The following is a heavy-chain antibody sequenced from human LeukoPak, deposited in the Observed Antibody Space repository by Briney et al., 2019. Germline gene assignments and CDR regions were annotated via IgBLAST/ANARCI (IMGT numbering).Heavy chain of an antibody. CDR3: AKQPYNYYYLDV. Sequence: GGSLRLSCAISGLTHHSYAMTWVRQAPGKGLEWVSTIVGDSSKTYYADSVKGRFTISRDNSRYMLFLHMNSLRAEDTAIYYCAKQPYNYYYLDVWGKGTTVTVSS. V-gene: IGHV3-23*01. CDR1: GLTHHSYA. CDR2: IVGDSSKT. J-gene: IGHJ6*03. D-gene: IGHD1-14*01.